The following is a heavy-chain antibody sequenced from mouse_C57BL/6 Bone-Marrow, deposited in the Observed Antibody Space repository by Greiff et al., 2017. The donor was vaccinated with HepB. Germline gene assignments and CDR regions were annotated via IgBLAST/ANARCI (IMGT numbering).Heavy chain of an antibody. CDR3: ARRDGTSYYAMDY. V-gene: IGHV1-55*01. CDR2: IYPGSGST. J-gene: IGHJ4*01. CDR1: GYTFTSYW. D-gene: IGHD1-1*01. Sequence: QVQLQQPGAELVKPGASVKMSCKASGYTFTSYWITWVKQRPGQGLEWIGDIYPGSGSTNYNEKFKSKATLTVDTSSSTAYMQLSSLTSEDSAVYYGARRDGTSYYAMDYWGQGTSVTVSS.